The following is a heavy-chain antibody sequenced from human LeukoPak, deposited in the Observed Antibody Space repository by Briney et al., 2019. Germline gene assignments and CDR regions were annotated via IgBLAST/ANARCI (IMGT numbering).Heavy chain of an antibody. Sequence: SETLSLTCTVSGGSISSYYWSWIRQPPGKGLEWIGYIYYSGSTNYNPSLKSRVTISVDKSKNQFSLKLSSVTAADTAVYYCARTATVTTPNYYYYGMDVWGQGTTVTVSS. CDR3: ARTATVTTPNYYYYGMDV. J-gene: IGHJ6*02. CDR2: IYYSGST. CDR1: GGSISSYY. D-gene: IGHD4-11*01. V-gene: IGHV4-59*12.